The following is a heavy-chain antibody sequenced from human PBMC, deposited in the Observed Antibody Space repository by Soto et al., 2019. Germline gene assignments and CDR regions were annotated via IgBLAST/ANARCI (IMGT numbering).Heavy chain of an antibody. Sequence: SQSLSRTCGVSCDSIVSNNATWDWIKQPPSRGLEWLGRTYYRSKWYYDYALSVKSRITINPDTSNHQLSLQLNSVTPDDMSVYYSLSLIGNSWLDSWGQGTLVTVSS. CDR2: TYYRSKWYY. D-gene: IGHD3-16*01. J-gene: IGHJ5*01. CDR3: LSLIGNSWLDS. CDR1: CDSIVSNNAT. V-gene: IGHV6-1*01.